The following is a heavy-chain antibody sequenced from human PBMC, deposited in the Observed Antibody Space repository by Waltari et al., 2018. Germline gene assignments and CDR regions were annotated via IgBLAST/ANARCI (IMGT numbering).Heavy chain of an antibody. Sequence: QVQLVQSGAEVKKPGASVKVSCTVSGYTLTELSMHCVRPAPGKGLEWMGGFDPEDGETIYAQKFQGRVTMTEDTSTDTAYMELSSLRSEDTAVYYCATSEYGSGSPNWFDPWGQGTLVTVSS. J-gene: IGHJ5*02. CDR1: GYTLTELS. CDR2: FDPEDGET. CDR3: ATSEYGSGSPNWFDP. V-gene: IGHV1-24*01. D-gene: IGHD3-10*01.